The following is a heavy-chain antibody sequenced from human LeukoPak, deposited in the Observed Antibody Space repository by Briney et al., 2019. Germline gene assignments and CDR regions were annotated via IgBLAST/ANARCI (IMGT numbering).Heavy chain of an antibody. CDR1: GFTFGDYA. V-gene: IGHV3-9*01. CDR3: AKANSNWYFDL. J-gene: IGHJ2*01. Sequence: GRSLRLSCAASGFTFGDYAMHWVRQAPGKGLEWVSGVTWNSGSKVYADSVKGRFTISRDNIKNSLYLQMNSLRAEDTALYYCAKANSNWYFDLWGRGTLVSVSS. CDR2: VTWNSGSK.